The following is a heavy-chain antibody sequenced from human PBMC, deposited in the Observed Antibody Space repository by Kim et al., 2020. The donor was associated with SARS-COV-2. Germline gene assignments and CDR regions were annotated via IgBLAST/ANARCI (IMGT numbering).Heavy chain of an antibody. CDR1: GFTFSSYA. V-gene: IGHV3-30*04. J-gene: IGHJ4*02. D-gene: IGHD2-21*01. CDR2: ISYDGSNK. CDR3: AMDKYCGGDCYSYYFDY. Sequence: GGSLRLSCAASGFTFSSYAMHWVRQAPGKGLEWVAVISYDGSNKYDVDSVKGRFTISRDNSKNTLYLQMNSLRAEDTAVYYCAMDKYCGGDCYSYYFDYWGQGTLVTVSS.